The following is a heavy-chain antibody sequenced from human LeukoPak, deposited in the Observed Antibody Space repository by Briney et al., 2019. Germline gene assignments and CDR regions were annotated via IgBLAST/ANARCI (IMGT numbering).Heavy chain of an antibody. CDR3: ARGVVRYFDY. D-gene: IGHD3-9*01. CDR1: GFTFSSYW. J-gene: IGHJ4*02. V-gene: IGHV3-48*04. Sequence: GGSLRLSCAASGFTFSSYWMSWVRQAPGKGLEWVSYISSSSSTIYYADSVKGRFTISRDNAKNSLYLQMNSLRAEDTAVYYCARGVVRYFDYWGQGALVTVSS. CDR2: ISSSSSTI.